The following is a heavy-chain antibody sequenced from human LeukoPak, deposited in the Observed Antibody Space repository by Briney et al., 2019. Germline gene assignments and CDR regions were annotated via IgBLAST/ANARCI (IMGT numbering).Heavy chain of an antibody. V-gene: IGHV3-20*01. D-gene: IGHD3-22*01. CDR1: GFTFDDSG. CDR2: VNWNGGST. Sequence: GGSLRLSCTASGFTFDDSGMSWVRQAPGKGLEWVSSVNWNGGSTGYADSVKGRFTISRDNAKNSLYLQMNSLRAEDTALYHCASRPSDINYYAVFDYWGQGTQVTVSS. CDR3: ASRPSDINYYAVFDY. J-gene: IGHJ4*02.